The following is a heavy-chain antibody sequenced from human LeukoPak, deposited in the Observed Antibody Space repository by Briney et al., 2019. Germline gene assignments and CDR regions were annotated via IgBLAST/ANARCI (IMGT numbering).Heavy chain of an antibody. CDR1: GYSISSGYY. Sequence: PSETLSLTCTVSGYSISSGYYWGWIRQPPGKGLEWIGGIYHSGSTYYNPSLKSRVTISVDTSKNQFSLKLSSVTAADTAVYYCARDSYYFDYWGQGTLVTVSS. D-gene: IGHD3-10*01. CDR2: IYHSGST. J-gene: IGHJ4*02. V-gene: IGHV4-38-2*02. CDR3: ARDSYYFDY.